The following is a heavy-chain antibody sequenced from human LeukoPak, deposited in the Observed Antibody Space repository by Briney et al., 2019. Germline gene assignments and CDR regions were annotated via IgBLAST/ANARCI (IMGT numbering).Heavy chain of an antibody. J-gene: IGHJ3*02. D-gene: IGHD6-6*01. CDR2: IKQDGSET. CDR1: GFTFDDYA. Sequence: GGSLRLSCAASGFTFDDYAMHWVRQAPGKGLEWVANIKQDGSETYNVDSVKGRFTISRDNAKSSLYLQVNSLRAEDTAVYFCARDPGPSTAAWGAFDIWGQGTVVTVSS. CDR3: ARDPGPSTAAWGAFDI. V-gene: IGHV3-7*01.